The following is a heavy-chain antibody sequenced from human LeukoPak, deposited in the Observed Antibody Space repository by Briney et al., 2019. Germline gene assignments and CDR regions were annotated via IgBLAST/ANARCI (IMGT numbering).Heavy chain of an antibody. CDR2: ISDNGGRT. V-gene: IGHV3-23*01. CDR1: GFSFRTYA. D-gene: IGHD3-22*01. CDR3: AREYDSSWPS. J-gene: IGHJ5*02. Sequence: GGSLRLSCAASGFSFRTYAMSWVRQAPGKGLGWVSAISDNGGRTYYADSVKGRFTISRDNSRNTLFVQMNSLRAEDTAVYYCAREYDSSWPSWGQGTLVTVSS.